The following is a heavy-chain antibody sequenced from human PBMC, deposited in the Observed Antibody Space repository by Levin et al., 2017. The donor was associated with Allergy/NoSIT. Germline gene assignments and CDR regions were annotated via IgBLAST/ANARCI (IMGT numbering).Heavy chain of an antibody. D-gene: IGHD6-13*01. CDR3: ARKYSSSWGFDY. J-gene: IGHJ4*02. CDR2: IYYSGST. Sequence: SETLSLTCTVSGGSISSYYWNWIRQPPGKGLEWIGYIYYSGSTNYNPSLKSRVTISVDTSKNQFSLKLSSVTAADTAVYYCARKYSSSWGFDYWGQGTLVTVSS. CDR1: GGSISSYY. V-gene: IGHV4-59*01.